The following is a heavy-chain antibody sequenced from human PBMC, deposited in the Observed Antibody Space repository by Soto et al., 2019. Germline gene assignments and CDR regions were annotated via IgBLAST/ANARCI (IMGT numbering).Heavy chain of an antibody. Sequence: QITLKESGPTLVKPTQTLTLTCTFSGFSLSTSAVGVGWIRQPPGKALEWLAVTHWNGDDHYSPSLKSRLTITRDTSKNQVVLTMTNVDPVDTATYYCAHRRVGNGLNYWGQGTLVTVSS. CDR1: GFSLSTSAVG. D-gene: IGHD2-8*01. V-gene: IGHV2-5*01. J-gene: IGHJ4*02. CDR3: AHRRVGNGLNY. CDR2: THWNGDD.